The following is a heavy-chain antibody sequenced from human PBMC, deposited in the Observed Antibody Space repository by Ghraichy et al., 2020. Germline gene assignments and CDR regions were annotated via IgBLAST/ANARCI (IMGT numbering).Heavy chain of an antibody. V-gene: IGHV4-34*01. D-gene: IGHD6-6*01. J-gene: IGHJ4*02. CDR3: ASSSFGSSPPGLFDY. Sequence: SQTLSLTCAVYGGSFSGYYWSWIRQPPGKGLEWIGEINHSGSTNYNPSLKSRVTISVDTSKNQFSLKLSSVTAADTAVYYCASSSFGSSPPGLFDYWGQGTLVTVSS. CDR2: INHSGST. CDR1: GGSFSGYY.